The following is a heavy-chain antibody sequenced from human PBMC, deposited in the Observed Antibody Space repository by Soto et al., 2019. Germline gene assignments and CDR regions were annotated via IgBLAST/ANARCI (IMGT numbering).Heavy chain of an antibody. Sequence: QVQLVQSGAEVKKPGSSVKVSCTASGGTFSSYAISWVRQAPGQGLEWMGGIIPIFGTANYAQKFQGRVTSTADESTSTAYRELSSLRSEDTAVYYCARDPTTAGAYFDYWGQGTLVTVSS. D-gene: IGHD1-1*01. V-gene: IGHV1-69*01. CDR1: GGTFSSYA. CDR3: ARDPTTAGAYFDY. J-gene: IGHJ4*02. CDR2: IIPIFGTA.